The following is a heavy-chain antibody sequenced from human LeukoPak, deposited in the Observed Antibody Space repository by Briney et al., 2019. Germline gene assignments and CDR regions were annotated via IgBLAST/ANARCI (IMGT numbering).Heavy chain of an antibody. Sequence: GESLKISCKGSGYSFTSYWIGWVRQMPGKGLEWMGIIYPGDSDTRYSPSFQGQVTISADKSISTAYLQWSSLKASDTAMYYCARLPGGYSYGTVFDYWGQGTLVTVSS. CDR1: GYSFTSYW. CDR3: ARLPGGYSYGTVFDY. J-gene: IGHJ4*02. CDR2: IYPGDSDT. D-gene: IGHD5-18*01. V-gene: IGHV5-51*01.